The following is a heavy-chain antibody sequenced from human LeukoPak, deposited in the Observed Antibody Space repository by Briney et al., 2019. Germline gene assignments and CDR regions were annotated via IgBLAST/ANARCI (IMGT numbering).Heavy chain of an antibody. V-gene: IGHV3-74*01. J-gene: IGHJ4*02. CDR2: INSDGSST. D-gene: IGHD3-9*01. CDR3: ARGERYFDWLLGY. CDR1: GFTFSSYW. Sequence: GGSLRLSCAASGFTFSSYWMHWVRQAPGRGLVWVSRINSDGSSTSYADSVKGRFTISRDNSKNTLYLQMNSLRAEDTAVYYCARGERYFDWLLGYWGQGTLVTVSS.